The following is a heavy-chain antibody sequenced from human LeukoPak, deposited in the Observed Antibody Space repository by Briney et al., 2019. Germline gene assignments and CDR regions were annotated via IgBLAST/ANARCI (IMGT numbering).Heavy chain of an antibody. CDR3: ARELWGGMAVAGTGFDY. CDR1: GGSISSYY. CDR2: IYYSGST. D-gene: IGHD6-19*01. Sequence: PSETLSLTCTVSGGSISSYYWSWIRQPPGKGLEWIGYIYYSGSTNYNPSLKSRVTISVDTSKNQFSLKLSSVTAADTAVYYCARELWGGMAVAGTGFDYWGQGTLVTVSS. V-gene: IGHV4-59*01. J-gene: IGHJ4*02.